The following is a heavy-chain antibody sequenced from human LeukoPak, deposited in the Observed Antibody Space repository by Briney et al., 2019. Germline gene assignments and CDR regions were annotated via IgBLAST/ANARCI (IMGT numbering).Heavy chain of an antibody. CDR1: GGTFSSYA. D-gene: IGHD2-2*01. CDR3: AGGDRYCSSTSCSEYNYYYYYGMDV. Sequence: SVKVSCKASGGTFSSYAISWVRQAPGQGLEWMGRIIPILGIANYAQKFQGRVTITADKSTSTAYMELSSLRSEDTAVYYCAGGDRYCSSTSCSEYNYYYYYGMDVWGQGTTVTVSS. J-gene: IGHJ6*02. CDR2: IIPILGIA. V-gene: IGHV1-69*04.